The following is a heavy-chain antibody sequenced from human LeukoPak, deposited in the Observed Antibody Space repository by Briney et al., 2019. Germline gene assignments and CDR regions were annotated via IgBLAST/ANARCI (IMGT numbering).Heavy chain of an antibody. Sequence: GGSLRLSCVVSGFTFSTYAMSWVRQAPGKGLEWVSGIGGSGGDTFYADSVRGRFTVSRDNSKNTLFLQIDSLRTEDTAVYYCVPLGGLGYYQYGMDVWGQGTLVTVSS. CDR3: VPLGGLGYYQYGMDV. CDR2: IGGSGGDT. D-gene: IGHD3/OR15-3a*01. CDR1: GFTFSTYA. V-gene: IGHV3-23*01. J-gene: IGHJ6*02.